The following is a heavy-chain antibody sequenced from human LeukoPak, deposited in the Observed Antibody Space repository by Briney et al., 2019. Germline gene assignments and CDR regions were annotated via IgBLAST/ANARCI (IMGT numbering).Heavy chain of an antibody. CDR1: GYTFTSYG. D-gene: IGHD6-13*01. CDR3: ARLGIAAAGTYGPTAPNYYYYMDV. Sequence: ASVKVSCKASGYTFTSYGISWVRQAPGQGLEWMGWISAYNGNTNYAQKLQGRVTMTTDTSTSTAYMELRSLRSDDTAVYYCARLGIAAAGTYGPTAPNYYYYMDVWGKGTTVTVSS. V-gene: IGHV1-18*01. J-gene: IGHJ6*03. CDR2: ISAYNGNT.